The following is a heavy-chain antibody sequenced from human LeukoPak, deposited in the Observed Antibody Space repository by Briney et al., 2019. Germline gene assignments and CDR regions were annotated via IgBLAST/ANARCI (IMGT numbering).Heavy chain of an antibody. D-gene: IGHD2-8*01. J-gene: IGHJ4*02. CDR3: SRENGAFSPFGY. CDR1: GGSISSTNW. V-gene: IGHV4-4*02. Sequence: SGTLSLTCGVSGGSISSTNWWSWVRQPPGQGLEWIGEISLTGLTHYNPSLESRVTVSLDKSKNQLSLNLTSVTAADTAVYYYSRENGAFSPFGYWGQGTLVTVLS. CDR2: ISLTGLT.